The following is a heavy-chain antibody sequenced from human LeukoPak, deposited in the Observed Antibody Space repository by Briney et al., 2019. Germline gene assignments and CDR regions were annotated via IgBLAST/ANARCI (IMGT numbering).Heavy chain of an antibody. Sequence: PGGSLRLSCEVSEFTFSNDYTAWVRQAPGKGLEWVSAISSNGVSTNYADSAKGRFTISKDNSKNTLFLEMSSLRVEDTAIYYCAKGRLSFWYFDLWGRGTPVSVSS. CDR1: EFTFSNDY. V-gene: IGHV3-23*01. CDR3: AKGRLSFWYFDL. D-gene: IGHD3-16*02. J-gene: IGHJ2*01. CDR2: ISSNGVST.